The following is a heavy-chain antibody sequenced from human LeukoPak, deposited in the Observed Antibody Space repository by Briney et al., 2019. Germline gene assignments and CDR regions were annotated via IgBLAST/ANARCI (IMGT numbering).Heavy chain of an antibody. J-gene: IGHJ6*02. V-gene: IGHV3-30*18. Sequence: GRSLRLSCAASGFTFSSYGMHWVRQAPGKGLEWVAVISYDGSNKYYADSVKGRFTISRENSKHPPSLQMNSLRAEDTAVYYCAKEGYYYDSSGYNYYYGMDVWGQGTTVTVSS. D-gene: IGHD3-22*01. CDR2: ISYDGSNK. CDR3: AKEGYYYDSSGYNYYYGMDV. CDR1: GFTFSSYG.